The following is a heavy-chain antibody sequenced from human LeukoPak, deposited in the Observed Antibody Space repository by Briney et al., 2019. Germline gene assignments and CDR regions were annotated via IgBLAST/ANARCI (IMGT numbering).Heavy chain of an antibody. CDR2: IYYSGST. D-gene: IGHD3-10*01. CDR3: ARLITMVRDYYFDY. J-gene: IGHJ4*02. CDR1: GGSLSSSRYY. V-gene: IGHV4-39*07. Sequence: SETLSLTCTVSGGSLSSSRYYWGWIRQPPGKGLEGVGSIYYSGSTYYNPSLKSRVTISVDTSKNQFSLKLSSVTAADTAVYYCARLITMVRDYYFDYWGQGTLVTVSS.